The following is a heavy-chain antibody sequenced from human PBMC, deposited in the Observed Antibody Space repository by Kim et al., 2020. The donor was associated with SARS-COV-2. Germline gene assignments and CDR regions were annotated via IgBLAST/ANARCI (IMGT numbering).Heavy chain of an antibody. V-gene: IGHV3-15*01. Sequence: YAAPVKGRFTISRDDSKNALYLQMNSLKTEDTAVYYCTTDLILLWADSDYWGQGTLVTVSS. CDR3: TTDLILLWADSDY. J-gene: IGHJ4*02. D-gene: IGHD3-10*01.